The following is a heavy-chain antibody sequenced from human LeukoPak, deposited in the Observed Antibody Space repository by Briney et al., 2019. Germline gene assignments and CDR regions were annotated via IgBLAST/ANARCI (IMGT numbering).Heavy chain of an antibody. V-gene: IGHV4-59*01. CDR3: ARGGIAVAGTLDP. CDR2: IYYSGST. CDR1: GGSISSYY. J-gene: IGHJ5*02. D-gene: IGHD6-19*01. Sequence: PSETLSLTCTVSGGSISSYYWSWIRQPPGKGLEWIGYIYYSGSTNYNPSLKSRVTISVDTSKNQFSLKLSSVAAADTAVYYCARGGIAVAGTLDPWGQGTLVTVSS.